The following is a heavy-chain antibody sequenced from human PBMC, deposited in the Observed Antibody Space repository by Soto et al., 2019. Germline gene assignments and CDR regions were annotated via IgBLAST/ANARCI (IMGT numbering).Heavy chain of an antibody. Sequence: QVQLQESGPGLVKPSETLSLTCTVSDGSISPYYWSWIRQPPGKGLQWIGYIYFSGNTNYNPSLKSRVSISVDTSRNQFSLRLSSVTAADTAVYYCARTMTGHYYFAMDVWGQGTTVTVSS. CDR1: DGSISPYY. J-gene: IGHJ6*02. CDR3: ARTMTGHYYFAMDV. CDR2: IYFSGNT. V-gene: IGHV4-59*01. D-gene: IGHD3-3*01.